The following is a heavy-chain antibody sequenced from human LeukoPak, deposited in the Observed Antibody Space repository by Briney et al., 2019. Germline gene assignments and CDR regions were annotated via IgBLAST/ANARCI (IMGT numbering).Heavy chain of an antibody. CDR1: GFTFSSYA. D-gene: IGHD6-19*01. CDR3: ATNYGYSSGWYLDY. Sequence: GGSLRLSCAAPGFTFSSYAMSWVRQAPGKGLEWVSGISGSGGSTYYADSVKGRFTISRDNSKNTLYLQMNSLRAEDTAVYYCATNYGYSSGWYLDYWGQGTLVTVSS. J-gene: IGHJ4*02. V-gene: IGHV3-23*01. CDR2: ISGSGGST.